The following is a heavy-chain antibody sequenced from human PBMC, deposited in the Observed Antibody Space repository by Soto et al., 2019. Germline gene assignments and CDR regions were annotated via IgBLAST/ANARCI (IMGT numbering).Heavy chain of an antibody. CDR1: GYTFSSFH. D-gene: IGHD1-26*01. Sequence: ASVKVSCKASGYTFSSFHINWVRQASGQGLEWMGWMNPNNGDTDYAQNFQARVTMTRDTSTSTAYMELTSLTFEDTAIYSCARGIDEGVDYWGQGTLVTVSS. V-gene: IGHV1-8*01. CDR2: MNPNNGDT. CDR3: ARGIDEGVDY. J-gene: IGHJ4*02.